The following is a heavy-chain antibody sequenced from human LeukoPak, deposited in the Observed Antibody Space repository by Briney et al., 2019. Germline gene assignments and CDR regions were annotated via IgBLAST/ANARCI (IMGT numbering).Heavy chain of an antibody. V-gene: IGHV3-74*01. CDR3: VRDFRSADY. CDR1: GFTFSTYC. J-gene: IGHJ4*02. Sequence: GGSLRLSCAASGFTFSTYCMHWVRQAPGKGPMWVSRICPDGTVTNYADSVKARFIISRDNARNTVYLQVNSLRVEDTAVYYCVRDFRSADYWGQGTQVTVSS. CDR2: ICPDGTVT.